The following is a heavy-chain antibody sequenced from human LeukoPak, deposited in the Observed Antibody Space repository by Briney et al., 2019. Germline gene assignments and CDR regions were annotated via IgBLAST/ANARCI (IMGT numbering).Heavy chain of an antibody. V-gene: IGHV1-8*01. D-gene: IGHD2-15*01. Sequence: ASVKVSCKASGYTFTYNDINCVRQAPGQGLEWMGWMNPGSGNTGYAQKFQGRLAMTANTSINTAYMELSRLRSEDTAVYYCATGRAAADWGQGTLVTVS. CDR2: MNPGSGNT. CDR1: GYTFTYND. J-gene: IGHJ4*02. CDR3: ATGRAAAD.